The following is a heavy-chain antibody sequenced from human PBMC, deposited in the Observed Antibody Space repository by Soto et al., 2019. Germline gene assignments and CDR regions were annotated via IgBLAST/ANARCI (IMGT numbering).Heavy chain of an antibody. CDR3: ARQIGLSYYYGMDV. Sequence: LGESLKISCKGSGYSFTSYWISWVRQMPGKGLEWMGRIDPSDSYTNYSPSFQGHVTISADKSISTAYLQWSSLKASDTAMYYCARQIGLSYYYGMDVWGQGTTVTVSS. CDR1: GYSFTSYW. CDR2: IDPSDSYT. J-gene: IGHJ6*02. V-gene: IGHV5-10-1*01. D-gene: IGHD2-15*01.